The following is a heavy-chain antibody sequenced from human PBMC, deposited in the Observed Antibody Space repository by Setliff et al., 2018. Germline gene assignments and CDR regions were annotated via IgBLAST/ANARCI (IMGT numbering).Heavy chain of an antibody. J-gene: IGHJ4*02. Sequence: PSETLSLTCAVYGGSFSGYYWSWIRQPPGRRLEWIGEINHNGGTNYNPSLKSRVTISIHTSKNQFSLNLSSVTAADTAVYYCARRSSFWSGYFDYWGQGTLVTVSS. CDR2: INHNGGT. CDR3: ARRSSFWSGYFDY. V-gene: IGHV4-34*01. CDR1: GGSFSGYY. D-gene: IGHD3-3*01.